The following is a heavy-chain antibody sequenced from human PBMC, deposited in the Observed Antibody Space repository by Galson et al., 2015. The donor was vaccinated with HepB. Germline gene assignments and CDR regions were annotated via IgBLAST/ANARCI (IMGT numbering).Heavy chain of an antibody. J-gene: IGHJ4*02. CDR1: GFSFSNYD. V-gene: IGHV3-33*01. CDR3: AGQGQHFVSDY. CDR2: LWSDGSNT. Sequence: SLRLSCAASGFSFSNYDMRWVRQAPRKGLEWVSALWSDGSNTNAGASVKGRFTISRDNSRNTLYLQMNILRVDDAAAYYWAGQGQHFVSDYWGQGTLVTVSS. D-gene: IGHD3-3*02.